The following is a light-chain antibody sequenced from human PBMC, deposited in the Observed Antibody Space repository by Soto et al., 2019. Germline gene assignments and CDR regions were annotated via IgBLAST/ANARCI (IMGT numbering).Light chain of an antibody. CDR1: SSDVGTYNL. J-gene: IGLJ1*01. CDR3: CSYTGSTTSYV. CDR2: EAN. V-gene: IGLV2-23*01. Sequence: QSALTQPASVSGSPGQSITISCTGTSSDVGTYNLVSWYQQHPGKAPKLMIFEANKRPSGVSDRFSGSKSGNTASLTISGLQAEDEADYFCCSYTGSTTSYVFGTGTKVTVL.